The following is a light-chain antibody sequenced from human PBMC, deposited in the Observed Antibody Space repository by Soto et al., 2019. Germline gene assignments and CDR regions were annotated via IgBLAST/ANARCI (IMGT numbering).Light chain of an antibody. Sequence: QSVLTQPPSVSAAPGQTVTISCSGSTSNIGSNYVSWYQQFPGTAPKLLIFESNKRPSGIPGLFSGSKSGTSAPLGITGLQTGDEADYYCGTWDNSLGAWEFGGGTKLTVL. CDR3: GTWDNSLGAWE. V-gene: IGLV1-51*02. J-gene: IGLJ3*02. CDR1: TSNIGSNY. CDR2: ESN.